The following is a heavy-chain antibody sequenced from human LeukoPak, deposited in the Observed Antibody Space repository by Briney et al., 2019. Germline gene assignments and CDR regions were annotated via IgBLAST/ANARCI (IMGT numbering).Heavy chain of an antibody. CDR3: AGFSYEVFDY. Sequence: SETLSLTCTVSGGSITSYYWSWIRQPAGNVLEWIGRIYSSGSTNYNPSLKSRVTMSVDTSKNQFSLKLTSLTAADTAGYYCAGFSYEVFDYWGQGTLVTVSS. CDR2: IYSSGST. V-gene: IGHV4-4*07. CDR1: GGSITSYY. J-gene: IGHJ4*02. D-gene: IGHD3-3*01.